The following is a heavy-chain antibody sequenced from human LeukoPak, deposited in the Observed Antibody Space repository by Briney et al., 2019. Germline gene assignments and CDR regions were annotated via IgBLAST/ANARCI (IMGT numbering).Heavy chain of an antibody. V-gene: IGHV3-23*01. D-gene: IGHD5-18*01. Sequence: GGSLRLSCAASGFTFSSYAMSWVRQAPGKGLEWVSAISGSGGSTYHADSVKGRFTISRDNSKNTLYLQMNSLRAEDTAVYYCAKTGEIQLWFHWGQGTLVTVSS. J-gene: IGHJ4*02. CDR3: AKTGEIQLWFH. CDR2: ISGSGGST. CDR1: GFTFSSYA.